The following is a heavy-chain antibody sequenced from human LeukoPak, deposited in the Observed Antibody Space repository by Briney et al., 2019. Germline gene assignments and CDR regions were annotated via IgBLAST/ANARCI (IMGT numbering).Heavy chain of an antibody. Sequence: GRSLRLSCAASGFTFSSYGMHWVRQAPGKGLEWVAVIWYDGSNKYYADSVKGRFTISRDNSKNTLYLQMNSLRAEDTAVYYCARDSSSSWYWGDYWGQGTLVTASS. CDR2: IWYDGSNK. CDR1: GFTFSSYG. J-gene: IGHJ4*02. CDR3: ARDSSSSWYWGDY. D-gene: IGHD6-13*01. V-gene: IGHV3-33*01.